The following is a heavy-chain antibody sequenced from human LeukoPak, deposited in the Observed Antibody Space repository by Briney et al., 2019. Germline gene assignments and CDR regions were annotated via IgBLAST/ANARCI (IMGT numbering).Heavy chain of an antibody. CDR3: VDYGSGSWAFDY. CDR1: GFTFSTYA. D-gene: IGHD3-10*01. CDR2: ISGSGRST. V-gene: IGHV3-23*01. J-gene: IGHJ4*02. Sequence: GGSLRLSCEASGFTFSTYAMSSVRQTPGKGLEWVSGISGSGRSTYYADSVKGRFTISRDNSKNTVHLQMNSLRAEDTAVYYCVDYGSGSWAFDYWGQGALVTVSS.